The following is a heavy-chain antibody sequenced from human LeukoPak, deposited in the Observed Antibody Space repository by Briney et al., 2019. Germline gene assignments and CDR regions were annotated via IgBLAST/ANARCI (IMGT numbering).Heavy chain of an antibody. CDR3: ARDYYDGMDV. J-gene: IGHJ6*02. Sequence: PGGSLRLSCAASGFTFSSYAMSWVRQAPGKGLEWVAVISDDGSNKYYAESVKGRFTISRDNSKNTLYLQMNSLRAEDTAVYYCARDYYDGMDVWGQGTTVTVSS. CDR2: ISDDGSNK. V-gene: IGHV3-30*04. CDR1: GFTFSSYA.